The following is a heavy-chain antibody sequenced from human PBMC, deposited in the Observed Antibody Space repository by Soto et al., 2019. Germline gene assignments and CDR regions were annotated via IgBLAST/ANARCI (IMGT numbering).Heavy chain of an antibody. CDR1: GGSINNHY. Sequence: QVHLQESGPGLVKPSETLSLTCTVSGGSINNHYWSWIRQPPGEGLEWIGYIYYPGSTNYNPSLKCRVAMSVDTSKNQFSLNLASLTAADTAIYYCARANWYSEYWGQGTLVTVSS. CDR3: ARANWYSEY. J-gene: IGHJ4*02. V-gene: IGHV4-59*11. D-gene: IGHD7-27*01. CDR2: IYYPGST.